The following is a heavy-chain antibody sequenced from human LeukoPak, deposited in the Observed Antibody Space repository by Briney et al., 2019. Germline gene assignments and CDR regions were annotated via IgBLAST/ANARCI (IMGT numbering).Heavy chain of an antibody. J-gene: IGHJ4*02. D-gene: IGHD6-19*01. V-gene: IGHV4-59*08. CDR3: ARVRGAVAFDY. CDR1: GDSISSYY. CDR2: IYYSGTS. Sequence: SETLSLTCTVSGDSISSYYWSWIRQPPGKGLEWIGYIYYSGTSNFNPSLKSRVAMSVDTSQNQFSLKLSSVTAADTAVYYCARVRGAVAFDYWGQGTLVTVSS.